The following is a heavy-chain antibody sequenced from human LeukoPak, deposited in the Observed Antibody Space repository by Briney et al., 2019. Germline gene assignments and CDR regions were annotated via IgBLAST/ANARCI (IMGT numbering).Heavy chain of an antibody. J-gene: IGHJ4*02. CDR1: GGSINSYY. Sequence: SETLSLTCTVSGGSINSYYWSWIRQPPGKGLEWIGYIYYSGSTNYNPSLKSRVTMSVDTSKDHFSLKLSSVTAADTAVYYCARGPLDGSGYYYPYWGQGTLVTVSS. V-gene: IGHV4-59*12. CDR2: IYYSGST. CDR3: ARGPLDGSGYYYPY. D-gene: IGHD3-22*01.